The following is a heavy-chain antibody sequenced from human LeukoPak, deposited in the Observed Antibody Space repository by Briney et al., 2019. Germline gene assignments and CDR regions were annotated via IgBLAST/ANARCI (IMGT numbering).Heavy chain of an antibody. CDR1: GYTFTSYD. Sequence: ASVKVSCKASGYTFTSYDINWVRQATGQELEWMGWMNPNSGNTGYAQKFQGRVTMTRNTSISTAYMELSSLRSEDTAVYYCARASYYYGSGSGWFDPWGQGTLVTVSS. V-gene: IGHV1-8*01. D-gene: IGHD3-10*01. J-gene: IGHJ5*02. CDR3: ARASYYYGSGSGWFDP. CDR2: MNPNSGNT.